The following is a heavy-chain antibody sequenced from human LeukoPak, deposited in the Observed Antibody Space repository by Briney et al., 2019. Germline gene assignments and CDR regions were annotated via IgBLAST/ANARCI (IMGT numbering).Heavy chain of an antibody. CDR1: GFTFSSYG. V-gene: IGHV3-23*01. CDR2: ISGSGGST. J-gene: IGHJ4*02. CDR3: ARLACLYGYCSGGSPTAY. Sequence: GGSLRLSCAAPGFTFSSYGMSWDRQAAGKGLEWVSAISGSGGSTYYADSVKGRFTISRDNSKNTLYLQMNSLRADDTAVYYCARLACLYGYCSGGSPTAYWGQGTLVTVSS. D-gene: IGHD2-15*01.